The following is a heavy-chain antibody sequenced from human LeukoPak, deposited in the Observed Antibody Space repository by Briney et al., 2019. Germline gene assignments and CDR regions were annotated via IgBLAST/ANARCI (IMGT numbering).Heavy chain of an antibody. CDR3: ARVYSAARGPTDI. D-gene: IGHD2-15*01. Sequence: PGGSLRLPCAGSGFTFSIYAMNWVCQAPGKGLEWVSYISSSSSAIYYADSVKGRFTISRDNAKNSLYLQMNSLRAEDTAVYYCARVYSAARGPTDIWGQGTMVTVSS. V-gene: IGHV3-48*01. CDR1: GFTFSIYA. J-gene: IGHJ3*02. CDR2: ISSSSSAI.